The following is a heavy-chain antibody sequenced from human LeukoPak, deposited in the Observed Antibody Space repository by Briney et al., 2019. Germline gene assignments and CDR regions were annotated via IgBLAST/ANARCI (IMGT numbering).Heavy chain of an antibody. D-gene: IGHD3-22*01. V-gene: IGHV3-30*18. CDR3: AKAVGSSGYFSRDAFDI. J-gene: IGHJ3*02. Sequence: GRSLRLSCTASRFTFSNYGMHWVRQAPGKGLEWVAVISYDGGNKHYADSVKGRFTISRDNSKNTVYLQMNSLRAEDTAIYYCAKAVGSSGYFSRDAFDIWGQGTMVTVSS. CDR1: RFTFSNYG. CDR2: ISYDGGNK.